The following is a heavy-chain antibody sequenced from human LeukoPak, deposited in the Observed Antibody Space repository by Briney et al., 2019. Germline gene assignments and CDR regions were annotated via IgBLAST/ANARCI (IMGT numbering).Heavy chain of an antibody. D-gene: IGHD2-2*01. J-gene: IGHJ2*01. CDR1: GGAFSGYY. Sequence: SGTLSLTCAVYGGAFSGYYWSWIRQPPGKGLEWMGEINHSGSTNYNPSLKSRVTISVDTSKNQFSLKLSSVTAADTAVYYCATAHGRYCSSTSCSRRRFFDLWGRGTLVTVSS. CDR2: INHSGST. CDR3: ATAHGRYCSSTSCSRRRFFDL. V-gene: IGHV4-34*01.